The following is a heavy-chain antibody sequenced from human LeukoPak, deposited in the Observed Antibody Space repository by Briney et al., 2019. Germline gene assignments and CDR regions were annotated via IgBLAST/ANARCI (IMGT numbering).Heavy chain of an antibody. CDR1: GFTFSTYN. CDR3: ARRGYTYGYDY. Sequence: GGSLRLSCAASGFTFSTYNMIWVRQAPGKGLEWVSSITRSSGNMYYADSVKGRFTISRDNAKNSLYLQMNSLRAEDTAVYYCARRGYTYGYDYWGQGTLVTVSS. V-gene: IGHV3-21*01. D-gene: IGHD5-18*01. CDR2: ITRSSGNM. J-gene: IGHJ4*02.